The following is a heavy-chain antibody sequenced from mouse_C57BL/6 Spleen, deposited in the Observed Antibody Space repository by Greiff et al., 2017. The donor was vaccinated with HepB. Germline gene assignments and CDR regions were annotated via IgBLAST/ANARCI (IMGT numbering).Heavy chain of an antibody. CDR2: IYPGDGDT. CDR1: GYAFSSYW. V-gene: IGHV1-80*01. J-gene: IGHJ2*01. D-gene: IGHD1-1*01. Sequence: QVQLQQSGAELVKPGASVKLSCKASGYAFSSYWMNWVKQRPGKGLEWIGQIYPGDGDTNYNGKFKGKATLTADKSSSTAYMLLSSLTSEDAAVYFCAKSGYGSSYGYWGQGTTLTVSS. CDR3: AKSGYGSSYGY.